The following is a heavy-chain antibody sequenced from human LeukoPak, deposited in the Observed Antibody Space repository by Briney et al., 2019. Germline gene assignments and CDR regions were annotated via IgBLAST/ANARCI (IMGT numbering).Heavy chain of an antibody. D-gene: IGHD3-16*02. V-gene: IGHV4-39*07. CDR1: GGSISSSSYY. CDR3: ARDAITFGGVIEDDY. J-gene: IGHJ4*02. CDR2: IYYSGST. Sequence: SETLSLTCTVSGGSISSSSYYWGWIRQPPGKGLEWIGSIYYSGSTYYNPSLKSRVTISVDTSKNQFSLKLSSVTAADTAVYYCARDAITFGGVIEDDYWGQGTLVTVSS.